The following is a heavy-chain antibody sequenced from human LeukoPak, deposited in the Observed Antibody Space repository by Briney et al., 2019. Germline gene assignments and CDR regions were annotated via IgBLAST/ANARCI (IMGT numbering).Heavy chain of an antibody. J-gene: IGHJ3*02. CDR1: GFTFSSYS. Sequence: GGSLRLSCAASGFTFSSYSMNWVRQAPGKGLEWVSSISSSSSYIYYADSVKGRFTISSDNAKNSLYLQMNSLRAEDTAVYYYARDMTAAAGTAAFDIWGQGTMVTVSS. V-gene: IGHV3-21*01. CDR3: ARDMTAAAGTAAFDI. CDR2: ISSSSSYI. D-gene: IGHD6-13*01.